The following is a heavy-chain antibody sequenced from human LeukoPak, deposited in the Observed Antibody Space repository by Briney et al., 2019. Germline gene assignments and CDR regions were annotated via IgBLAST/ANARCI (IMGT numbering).Heavy chain of an antibody. D-gene: IGHD5-12*01. Sequence: PSETLSLTCAVYGGSFSGYYWSWIRQPPGKGLEWMGEINHSGSTNYNPSLKSRVTISVDTSKNQFSLKLSSVTAAGTAVYYCAIGGSGYDGAGVAFDIWGQGTMVTVSS. J-gene: IGHJ3*02. CDR3: AIGGSGYDGAGVAFDI. CDR2: INHSGST. CDR1: GGSFSGYY. V-gene: IGHV4-34*01.